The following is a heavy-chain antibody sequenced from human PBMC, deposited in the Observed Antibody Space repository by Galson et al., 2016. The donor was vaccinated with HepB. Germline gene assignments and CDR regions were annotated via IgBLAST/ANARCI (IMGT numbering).Heavy chain of an antibody. Sequence: SLRLSCAASGFTFSTYAMSWVRQAPGKGLEWVSGISGSSEAIYYADSVKSRFTISRDNSKNALYLQMNSRRDEDTAVYCCATRLRAPANWGQGAQVTVSS. V-gene: IGHV3-23*01. CDR1: GFTFSTYA. CDR3: ATRLRAPAN. CDR2: ISGSSEAI. J-gene: IGHJ4*02. D-gene: IGHD1-26*01.